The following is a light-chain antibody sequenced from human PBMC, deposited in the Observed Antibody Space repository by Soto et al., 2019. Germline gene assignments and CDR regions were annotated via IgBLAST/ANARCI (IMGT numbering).Light chain of an antibody. V-gene: IGKV1-33*01. CDR1: QAINNY. Sequence: DIQMTQSPSSLSASVGDRVTITCQASQAINNYLNWYQQKPGKAPKLLIYDASSLQTGVPSRFSGSGSGTDFTFTISSLQPEDFATYYCQHYGHLLWTFGQGTKVDIK. CDR2: DAS. CDR3: QHYGHLLWT. J-gene: IGKJ1*01.